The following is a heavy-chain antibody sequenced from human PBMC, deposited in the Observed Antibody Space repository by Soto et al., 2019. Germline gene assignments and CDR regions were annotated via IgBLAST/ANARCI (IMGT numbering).Heavy chain of an antibody. J-gene: IGHJ4*02. D-gene: IGHD2-15*01. CDR3: AKHLSNGSPDY. CDR2: ISGSGGGT. CDR1: GFTFSSYA. Sequence: EVQLLESGGALVQPGGSLRLSCAASGFTFSSYAMSWVRQDPGKGLEWVSLISGSGGGTYYADSVKGRFTISRDNSKNTLYLQMNSLRAEDTAVFYCAKHLSNGSPDYWGQGTLVTVSS. V-gene: IGHV3-23*01.